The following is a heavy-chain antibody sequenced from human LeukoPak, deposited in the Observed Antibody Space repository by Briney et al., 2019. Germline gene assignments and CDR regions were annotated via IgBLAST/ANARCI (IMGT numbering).Heavy chain of an antibody. D-gene: IGHD1-26*01. J-gene: IGHJ4*02. CDR1: RGTFSSYA. CDR2: IIPIFGTA. CDR3: AAGRSYYVRIFDY. Sequence: GSSVKVSCKASRGTFSSYATSWVRQAPGQGLEWMGGIIPIFGTANYAQKFQGRVTITADESTSTAYMELSSLRSEDTAVYYCAAGRSYYVRIFDYWGQGTLVTVSS. V-gene: IGHV1-69*01.